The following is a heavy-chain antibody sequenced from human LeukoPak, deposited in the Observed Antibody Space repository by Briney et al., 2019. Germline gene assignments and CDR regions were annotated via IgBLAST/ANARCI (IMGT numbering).Heavy chain of an antibody. D-gene: IGHD1-26*01. Sequence: GASVTVSCKVSGYTLTELSMHWVRQAPGKGLEWMGGFDPEDGETIYAQKFQGRVTMTEDTSTDTAYMELSSLRSEDTAVYYCATGDIVGATPLDYWGQGTLVTVSS. V-gene: IGHV1-24*01. CDR2: FDPEDGET. CDR1: GYTLTELS. CDR3: ATGDIVGATPLDY. J-gene: IGHJ4*02.